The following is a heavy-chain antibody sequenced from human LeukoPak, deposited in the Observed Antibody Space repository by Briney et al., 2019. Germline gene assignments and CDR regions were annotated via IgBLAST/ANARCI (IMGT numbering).Heavy chain of an antibody. Sequence: GGSLRLSCAASGFTFSSYAMHWVRQAPGKGLEWVAVISYDGSNKYYADSVKGRFTISRDNPKNTLYLQMNSLRAEDTAVYFCAREGSSGGYFDYWGQGTLVTVSS. CDR1: GFTFSSYA. D-gene: IGHD6-19*01. J-gene: IGHJ4*02. V-gene: IGHV3-30-3*01. CDR3: AREGSSGGYFDY. CDR2: ISYDGSNK.